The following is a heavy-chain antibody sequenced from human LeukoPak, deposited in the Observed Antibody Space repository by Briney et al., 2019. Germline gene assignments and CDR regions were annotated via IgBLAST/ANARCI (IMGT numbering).Heavy chain of an antibody. J-gene: IGHJ1*01. D-gene: IGHD2-21*02. CDR1: GFTFSSSG. CDR2: VSYDGGKK. Sequence: GRSLTLSCAASGFTFSSSGMHWVRQAPGKGLEWVAFVSYDGGKKYYADSVKGRFTISRDNSKNTLYLQMNSLRAEDTAVYYCAKPAYCGGDCYPSPFQHWGQGTLVTVSS. V-gene: IGHV3-30*18. CDR3: AKPAYCGGDCYPSPFQH.